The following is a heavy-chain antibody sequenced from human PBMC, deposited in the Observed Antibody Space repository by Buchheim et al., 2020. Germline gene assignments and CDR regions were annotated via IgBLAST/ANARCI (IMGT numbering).Heavy chain of an antibody. V-gene: IGHV3-30-3*01. Sequence: QVQLVESGGGVVQPGRSLRVSCAASGFTFSSYAMHWVRQAPGRGLEWVAVISYDGSQKYCTDSVKGRFTISRDNSKNTLYPQMNSLRAEDTAVYHCARSNNYGYLGGLGKDYWGQGTL. J-gene: IGHJ4*02. CDR1: GFTFSSYA. CDR3: ARSNNYGYLGGLGKDY. CDR2: ISYDGSQK. D-gene: IGHD5-18*01.